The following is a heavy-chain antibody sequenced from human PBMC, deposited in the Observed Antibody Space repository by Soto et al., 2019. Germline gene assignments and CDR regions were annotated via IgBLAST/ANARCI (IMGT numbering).Heavy chain of an antibody. CDR3: AKGDYLGYYHYMDV. CDR2: ISYDGSHQ. Sequence: GGSLRLSCAASGFTFSNYGIHWVRQAPGKGLEWVAVISYDGSHQYYADSVKGRFTISRDNSKNTLYLQVNSLNSEDTAVYYCAKGDYLGYYHYMDVWGTGTTVTVSS. CDR1: GFTFSNYG. V-gene: IGHV3-30*18. D-gene: IGHD4-17*01. J-gene: IGHJ6*03.